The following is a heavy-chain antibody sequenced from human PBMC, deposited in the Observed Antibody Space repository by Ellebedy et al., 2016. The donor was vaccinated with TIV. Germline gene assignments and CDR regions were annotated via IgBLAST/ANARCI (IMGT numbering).Heavy chain of an antibody. J-gene: IGHJ4*02. CDR2: INEDGSDR. CDR3: ARDLDKSSGWYGGAAY. Sequence: GESLKISCAASGFTFSSHWMNWVRQAPGKGLEWVANINEDGSDRYYVDSVKGRFTISRDNSMTTLYLEMNSLRAKDTAVNYCARDLDKSSGWYGGAAYWGQGTQVTVSS. CDR1: GFTFSSHW. D-gene: IGHD6-19*01. V-gene: IGHV3-7*01.